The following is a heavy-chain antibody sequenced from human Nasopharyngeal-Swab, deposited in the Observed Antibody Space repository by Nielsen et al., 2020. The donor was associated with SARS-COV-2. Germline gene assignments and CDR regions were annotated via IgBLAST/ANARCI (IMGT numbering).Heavy chain of an antibody. CDR1: GGSFSGYY. J-gene: IGHJ6*02. D-gene: IGHD6-13*01. Sequence: SETLSLTCAVYGGSFSGYYWSWIRQPPGKGLEWIGEINHSGSTNYNPSLKSRVTISVDTSKNQFSLKLISVTAADTAVYYCARGGSSSWYYYYYGMDVWGQGTTVTVSS. CDR2: INHSGST. CDR3: ARGGSSSWYYYYYGMDV. V-gene: IGHV4-34*01.